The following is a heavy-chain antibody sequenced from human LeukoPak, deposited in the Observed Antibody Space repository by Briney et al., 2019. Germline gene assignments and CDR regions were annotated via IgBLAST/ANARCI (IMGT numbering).Heavy chain of an antibody. CDR2: INPNSGGT. J-gene: IGHJ6*03. CDR1: GYTFTCYY. CDR3: ARDRGSEYCSSTSCYHYYYYMDV. Sequence: GASVKVSCKASGYTFTCYYMHWVRQPPGQGLEWMGWINPNSGGTNYAQKFQGRVTMTRDTSISTAYMELSRLRSDDTAVYYCARDRGSEYCSSTSCYHYYYYMDVWGKGTTVTVSS. D-gene: IGHD2-2*01. V-gene: IGHV1-2*02.